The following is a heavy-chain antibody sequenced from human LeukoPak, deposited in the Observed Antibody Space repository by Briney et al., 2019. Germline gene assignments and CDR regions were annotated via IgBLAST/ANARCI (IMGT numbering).Heavy chain of an antibody. CDR2: IYYSGST. CDR1: GGSISSYY. J-gene: IGHJ6*02. CDR3: ARSFDSYYYGMDV. V-gene: IGHV4-59*01. Sequence: PSETLSLTCTVSGGSISSYYWSWIRQPPGKGLEWIGYIYYSGSTNYNPSLKSRVTISVDTSKNQFSLKLSSVTAADTAVYYCARSFDSYYYGMDVWGQGTTVTVSS.